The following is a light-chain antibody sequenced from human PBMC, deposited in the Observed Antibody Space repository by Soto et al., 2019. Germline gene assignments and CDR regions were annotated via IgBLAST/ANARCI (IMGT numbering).Light chain of an antibody. Sequence: QSALTQPASVSGSPGQSITISCTGTSSDVGGYNYVSWYQQHPGKAPKLMIYDVSNRPSGVSNRCSGSKSGHTASLTISGLQAEDEADYYCSSYTSSSTLVFGGGTKVTVL. CDR1: SSDVGGYNY. J-gene: IGLJ2*01. CDR2: DVS. CDR3: SSYTSSSTLV. V-gene: IGLV2-14*01.